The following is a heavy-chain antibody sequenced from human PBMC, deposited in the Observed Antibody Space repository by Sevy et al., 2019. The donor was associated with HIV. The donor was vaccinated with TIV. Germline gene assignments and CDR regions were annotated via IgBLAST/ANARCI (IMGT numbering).Heavy chain of an antibody. J-gene: IGHJ5*02. V-gene: IGHV1-2*02. CDR1: GYTFTGYY. CDR2: INPSSGGT. CDR3: AREAPNICTAFS. Sequence: ASVKVSCKASGYTFTGYYMHWVRQAPGQGLEWLGWINPSSGGTNYAQKFQGRVTMTRYTSISTAYMELGRLGYDDTAVYDSAREAPNICTAFSWGQGTLVTVSS. D-gene: IGHD2-8*02.